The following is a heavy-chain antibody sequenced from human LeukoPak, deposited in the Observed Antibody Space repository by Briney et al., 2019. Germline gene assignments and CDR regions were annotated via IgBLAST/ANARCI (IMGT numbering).Heavy chain of an antibody. D-gene: IGHD2-21*02. Sequence: GGSLRLSCAASGFPFSGNAMSLVRQAPGRGLEWVSGVGGDEEAHYADFVRGRFTISRDNSKKTVYLQMNSLTVEDTAVYYCAKDLSWWVTADYWGQGVLVTVSS. CDR2: VGGDEEA. V-gene: IGHV3-23*01. CDR1: GFPFSGNA. CDR3: AKDLSWWVTADY. J-gene: IGHJ4*02.